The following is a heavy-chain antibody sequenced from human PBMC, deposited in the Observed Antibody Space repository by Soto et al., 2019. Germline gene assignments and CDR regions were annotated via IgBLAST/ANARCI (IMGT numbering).Heavy chain of an antibody. CDR3: ARSAASFGGASYLGA. J-gene: IGHJ5*02. Sequence: KSSETLSLTCGVHGGPFSGFSWSWIRQSPGKGLEWIGEFNLGGSTNYDPSLKSRLTISADRSTSQVSLRLTSVTAADAAVYFCARSAASFGGASYLGAWGQGTLVTVSS. D-gene: IGHD1-26*01. CDR1: GGPFSGFS. CDR2: FNLGGST. V-gene: IGHV4-34*01.